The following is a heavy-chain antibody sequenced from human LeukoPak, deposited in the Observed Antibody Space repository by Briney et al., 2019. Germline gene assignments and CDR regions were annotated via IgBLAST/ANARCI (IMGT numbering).Heavy chain of an antibody. CDR2: IYRSGTT. CDR1: GYSISSGYY. D-gene: IGHD2-2*01. CDR3: ARGPAANFNY. V-gene: IGHV4-38-2*01. J-gene: IGHJ4*02. Sequence: SETLSLTCAVSGYSISSGYYWGRIRQPPGKGLEWIVSIYRSGTTYYNPSLKSRVTISVDTSKNQFSLKLSSVTAADTAVYYCARGPAANFNYWGQGTLVTVSS.